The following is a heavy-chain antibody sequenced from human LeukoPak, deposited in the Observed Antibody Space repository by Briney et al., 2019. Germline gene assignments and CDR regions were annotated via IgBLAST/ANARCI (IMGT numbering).Heavy chain of an antibody. D-gene: IGHD5-12*01. CDR1: GYSISSGYY. Sequence: SETLSLTCTVSGYSISSGYYWGWIRQPPGKGLEWIGNIYHSGSTYYNPSLKSRVTISVDTSKNQFSLKLSSVTAADTAVYYCARVARALWWLRPGWGQGTLVTVSS. J-gene: IGHJ4*02. V-gene: IGHV4-38-2*02. CDR3: ARVARALWWLRPG. CDR2: IYHSGST.